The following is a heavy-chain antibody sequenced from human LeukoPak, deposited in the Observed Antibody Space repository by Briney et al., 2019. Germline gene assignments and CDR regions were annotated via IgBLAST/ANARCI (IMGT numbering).Heavy chain of an antibody. CDR3: AREGRLQSFGI. D-gene: IGHD5-24*01. Sequence: RTSETLSLTCTVSGGSISSYYWSWIRQPPGKGLEWIGYIYYSGSTNYNPSLKSRVTISVDTSKNHFSLKLSSVTAADTAVYYCAREGRLQSFGIWGQGTMVTVSS. J-gene: IGHJ3*02. CDR1: GGSISSYY. V-gene: IGHV4-59*01. CDR2: IYYSGST.